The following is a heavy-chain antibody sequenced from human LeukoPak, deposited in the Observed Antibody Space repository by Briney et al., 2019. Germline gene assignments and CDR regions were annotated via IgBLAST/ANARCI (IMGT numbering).Heavy chain of an antibody. D-gene: IGHD5-18*01. CDR1: GYTFTSYD. Sequence: ASVKVSCKASGYTFTSYDINWMRQATGQGLEWMGWMNPNSGNTGYAQKFQGRVTMTRNTSISTAYMELSSLRSEDTAVYYCARTAMVTSWLDPWGQGTLVTVSS. J-gene: IGHJ5*02. CDR3: ARTAMVTSWLDP. CDR2: MNPNSGNT. V-gene: IGHV1-8*01.